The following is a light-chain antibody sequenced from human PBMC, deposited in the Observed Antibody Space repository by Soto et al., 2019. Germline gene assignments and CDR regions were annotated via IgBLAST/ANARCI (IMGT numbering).Light chain of an antibody. J-gene: IGLJ3*02. CDR3: QSYDSSLSGHNWV. Sequence: QSVLTQPTSVSGAPGQRVTISCTGSSSNIGAGYDVHWYQQLPGTAPKLLIYGNSNRPSGVPDRFSGSKSGTSASLAITGLQAEDEADYYCQSYDSSLSGHNWVFGGGTKLTVL. CDR1: SSNIGAGYD. V-gene: IGLV1-40*01. CDR2: GNS.